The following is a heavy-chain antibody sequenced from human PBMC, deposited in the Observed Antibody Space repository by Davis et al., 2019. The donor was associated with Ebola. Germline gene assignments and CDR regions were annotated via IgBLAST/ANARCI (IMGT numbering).Heavy chain of an antibody. CDR2: IYYSGST. J-gene: IGHJ5*02. CDR1: GGSISSYY. Sequence: PSETLSLTCTVSGGSISSYYWSWIRQPPGKGLEWIGYIYYSGSTYYNPSLKSRVTISVDTSKNQFSLKLSSVTAADTAVYYCARLIVVVPAAMGALRGFDPWGQGTLVTVSS. V-gene: IGHV4-59*04. CDR3: ARLIVVVPAAMGALRGFDP. D-gene: IGHD2-2*01.